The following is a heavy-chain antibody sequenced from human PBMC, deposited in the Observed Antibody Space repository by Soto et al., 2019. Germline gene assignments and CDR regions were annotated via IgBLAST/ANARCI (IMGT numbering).Heavy chain of an antibody. D-gene: IGHD6-6*01. CDR3: AKLVPSGSIAARPKGAFDI. Sequence: GGSLRLSCAASGFTFSSYAMSWVRQAPGKGLEWVSAISGSGGSTYYADSVKGRFTISRDNSKNTLYLQMNSLRAEDTAVYYCAKLVPSGSIAARPKGAFDIWGQGTMVTVSS. CDR1: GFTFSSYA. CDR2: ISGSGGST. J-gene: IGHJ3*02. V-gene: IGHV3-23*01.